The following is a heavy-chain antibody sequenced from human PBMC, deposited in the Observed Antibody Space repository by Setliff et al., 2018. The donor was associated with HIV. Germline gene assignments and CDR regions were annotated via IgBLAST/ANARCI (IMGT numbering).Heavy chain of an antibody. J-gene: IGHJ2*01. D-gene: IGHD2-21*02. Sequence: SETLSLTCAVSDYSISSGYYWGWIRQPPGKGLEWIGSTYHSGSTYYNPSLKSRVTISVDTSKNQFSLNLSSVTAADTAVYYCARHDGTYCGGDCYLLGYFDLWGRGTLVTVSS. CDR2: TYHSGST. CDR3: ARHDGTYCGGDCYLLGYFDL. V-gene: IGHV4-38-2*01. CDR1: DYSISSGYY.